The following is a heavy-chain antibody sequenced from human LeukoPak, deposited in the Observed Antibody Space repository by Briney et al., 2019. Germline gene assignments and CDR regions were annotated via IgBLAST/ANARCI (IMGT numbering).Heavy chain of an antibody. CDR1: GGTFSSYA. CDR3: ARDDPLYSSGWYPLDY. CDR2: IIPIFGTA. V-gene: IGHV1-69*13. Sequence: ASVTVSCKASGGTFSSYAISWVRQAPGQGLEWMGGIIPIFGTANYAQKFQGRVTITADESTSTAYMELSSLRSEDTAVYYCARDDPLYSSGWYPLDYWGQGTLVTVSS. J-gene: IGHJ4*02. D-gene: IGHD6-19*01.